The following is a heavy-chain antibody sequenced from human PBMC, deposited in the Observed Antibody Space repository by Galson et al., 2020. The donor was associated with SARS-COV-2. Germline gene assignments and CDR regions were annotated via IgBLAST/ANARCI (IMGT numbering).Heavy chain of an antibody. D-gene: IGHD2-21*01. V-gene: IGHV1-46*04. CDR3: ARDWGDINSSVFDY. Sequence: ASVKVSCKASGYTFISFYIHWVRQAPGQGLEWMGVINPSGDITSYAQKLRGRVTVTRDMSTQTVYMELSSLTSEDTAVYYCARDWGDINSSVFDYWGQGSLVVVSS. J-gene: IGHJ4*02. CDR1: GYTFISFY. CDR2: INPSGDIT.